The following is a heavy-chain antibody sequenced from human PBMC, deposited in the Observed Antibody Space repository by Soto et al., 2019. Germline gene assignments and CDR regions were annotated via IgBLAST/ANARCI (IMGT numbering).Heavy chain of an antibody. Sequence: SETLSLTCTVSGASIGTYYWSWIRQPPGKGLEWIGYIYYSGSTNYNPSLKSRVTISLDTSKNQFSLRLSSVTAADTALYFCARGGFDWLSYASDLWGQGTMVTVSS. D-gene: IGHD3-9*01. J-gene: IGHJ3*01. CDR2: IYYSGST. CDR1: GASIGTYY. V-gene: IGHV4-59*01. CDR3: ARGGFDWLSYASDL.